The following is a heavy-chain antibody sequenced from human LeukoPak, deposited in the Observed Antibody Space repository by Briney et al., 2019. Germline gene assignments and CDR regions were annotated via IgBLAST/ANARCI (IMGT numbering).Heavy chain of an antibody. CDR3: ARVQLIVVVPAAMHRWFDP. CDR2: IYHSGST. D-gene: IGHD2-2*01. V-gene: IGHV4-4*02. CDR1: GGSISSSNR. J-gene: IGHJ5*02. Sequence: SGTLSLTCAVSGGSISSSNRWSWVRQPPGKGLEWIGEIYHSGSTNYNPSLKSRVTISVDKSKNQFSLKLSSVTAADTAVYYCARVQLIVVVPAAMHRWFDPWGQGTLVTVSS.